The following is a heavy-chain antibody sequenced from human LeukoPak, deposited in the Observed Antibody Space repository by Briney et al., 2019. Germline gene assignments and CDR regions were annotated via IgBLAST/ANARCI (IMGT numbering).Heavy chain of an antibody. Sequence: SETLSLACTVSGGSISSSSYYWGWIRQPPGKGLEWIGSIYYSGSTYYNPSLKSRVTISVDTSKSQPSMELRYLNAADTAMYYCATSYDSKTAPYDVWGLGILVTVSS. CDR2: IYYSGST. CDR3: ATSYDSKTAPYDV. V-gene: IGHV4-39*07. J-gene: IGHJ4*02. CDR1: GGSISSSSYY. D-gene: IGHD3-3*01.